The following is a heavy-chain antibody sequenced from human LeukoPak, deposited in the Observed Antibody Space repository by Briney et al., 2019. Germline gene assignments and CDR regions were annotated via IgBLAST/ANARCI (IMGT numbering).Heavy chain of an antibody. CDR2: ITYDGYYK. D-gene: IGHD3-10*01. CDR1: GFTFSSYG. V-gene: IGHV3-30*18. Sequence: GRSLRLSCAASGFTFSSYGMHWVRQAPGKGLEWVAVITYDGYYKYYADSVKGRFTIPSDNSKNTLFLQMNSLRAEDTAVYYCAKDLKSMVRGACMDAWGQGTTVTVSS. J-gene: IGHJ6*02. CDR3: AKDLKSMVRGACMDA.